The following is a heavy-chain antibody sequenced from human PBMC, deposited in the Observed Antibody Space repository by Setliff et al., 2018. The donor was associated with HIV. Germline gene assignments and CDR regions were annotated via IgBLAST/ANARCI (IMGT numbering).Heavy chain of an antibody. CDR2: ITYGGSA. CDR1: GGSISSDDYY. J-gene: IGHJ4*02. D-gene: IGHD6-19*01. CDR3: VRGPQWLVQKGRVYYFDY. V-gene: IGHV4-30-4*08. Sequence: KTSETLSLTCTVSGGSISSDDYYWNWIRQPPGKGLEWIGYITYGGSAYYNPSLQRRVTISVDTSKNQVSLKLNSMTAADTAVYFCVRGPQWLVQKGRVYYFDYWGQGTLVTVSS.